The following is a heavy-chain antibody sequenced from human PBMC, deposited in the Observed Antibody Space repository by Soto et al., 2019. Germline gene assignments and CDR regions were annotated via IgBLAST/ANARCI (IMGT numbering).Heavy chain of an antibody. CDR3: AGRYCTNGVCYTNYYYYIDV. V-gene: IGHV3-23*01. J-gene: IGHJ6*03. Sequence: EVQLLESGGGLVQPGGSLRLSCAASGFTFSTYAMSWVRQPPGKGLEWVSTITTSGGNTYYADSVQARFTISRDNSKNTLYLQMNSLRAEDTAVYYCAGRYCTNGVCYTNYYYYIDVWGKGTTVTVSS. D-gene: IGHD2-8*01. CDR2: ITTSGGNT. CDR1: GFTFSTYA.